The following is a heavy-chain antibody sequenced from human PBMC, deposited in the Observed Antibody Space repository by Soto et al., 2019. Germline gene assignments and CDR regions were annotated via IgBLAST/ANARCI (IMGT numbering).Heavy chain of an antibody. V-gene: IGHV4-4*02. CDR3: ARGGSSSWYWFEP. D-gene: IGHD6-13*01. J-gene: IGHJ5*02. Sequence: SETLSLTCAVSGGSISSSNWWSWVRQPPGKGLEWIGEIYHSGSTNYNPSLKSRVTISVDKSKNQFSLKLSSVTAADTAVYYCARGGSSSWYWFEPWGQGTLVTVSS. CDR2: IYHSGST. CDR1: GGSISSSNW.